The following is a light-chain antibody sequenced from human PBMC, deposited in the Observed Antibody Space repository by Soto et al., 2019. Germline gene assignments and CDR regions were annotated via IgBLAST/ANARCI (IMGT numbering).Light chain of an antibody. J-gene: IGLJ1*01. CDR1: SSDVGGYTF. CDR3: CSYAGSYTYV. CDR2: DVT. V-gene: IGLV2-11*01. Sequence: QSVLTQPRSVSGSPGQSVTISCTGTSSDVGGYTFVSWYQQHPGKAHKVMIYDVTKRPSGVPDRFSGSKSGNTASLTISGLQAEDEADYYCCSYAGSYTYVFGTGTKLTVL.